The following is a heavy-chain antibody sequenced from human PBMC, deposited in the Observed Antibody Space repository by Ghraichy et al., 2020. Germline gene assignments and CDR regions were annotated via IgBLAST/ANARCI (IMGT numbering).Heavy chain of an antibody. V-gene: IGHV3-48*02. D-gene: IGHD3-22*01. CDR2: ISSSSSTI. J-gene: IGHJ1*01. CDR1: GFTFSSYS. CDR3: ARDLTYYYDSSGYTQYFQH. Sequence: GGSLRLSCAASGFTFSSYSMNWVRQAPGKGLEWVSYISSSSSTIYYADSVKGRFTISRDNAKNSLYLQMNSLRDEDTAVYYCARDLTYYYDSSGYTQYFQHWGQGTLVTVSS.